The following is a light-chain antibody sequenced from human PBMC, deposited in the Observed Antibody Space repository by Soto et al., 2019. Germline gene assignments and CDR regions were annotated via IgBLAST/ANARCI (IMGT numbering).Light chain of an antibody. CDR1: QSISSW. J-gene: IGKJ4*01. CDR2: DAS. Sequence: DIQMTQSPSTLSASVGDRVTITCRASQSISSWLAWYQQKPGKAPHLLIYDASSLESGVPSRFSGSGSGTEFTLTISSLQPDDFATYYCQQYNSYPLTFGGGTKVDIK. V-gene: IGKV1-5*01. CDR3: QQYNSYPLT.